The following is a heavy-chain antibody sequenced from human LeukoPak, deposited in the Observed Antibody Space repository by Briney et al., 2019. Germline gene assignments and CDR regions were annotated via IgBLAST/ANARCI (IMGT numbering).Heavy chain of an antibody. CDR1: GFTFSSYD. CDR3: ARDGILPRFDY. J-gene: IGHJ4*02. Sequence: GGSLRLPCAASGFTFSSYDIHWVRRAPGKGLEWVAMISYAGNNKYYADSVKGRFTISRDNSKNTLYLQMNSLRPEDPAVYYCARDGILPRFDYWGQGTLVTVSS. CDR2: ISYAGNNK. D-gene: IGHD2-15*01. V-gene: IGHV3-30*04.